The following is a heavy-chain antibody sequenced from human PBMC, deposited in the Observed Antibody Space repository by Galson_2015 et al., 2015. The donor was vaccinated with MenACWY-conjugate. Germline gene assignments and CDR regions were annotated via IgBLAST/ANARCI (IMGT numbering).Heavy chain of an antibody. V-gene: IGHV6-1*01. CDR1: GDSVSSHSAA. D-gene: IGHD6-13*01. CDR3: ARGVTRTSGTINWYFDF. Sequence: CAISGDSVSSHSAAWTWIRQPPSRGLEWLGRTYYRSRWHNDYAVSVKSRITINPDTSRNQLSLQLSSVTPEDTAVYYCARGVTRTSGTINWYFDFWGRGTLVTVSS. J-gene: IGHJ2*01. CDR2: TYYRSRWHN.